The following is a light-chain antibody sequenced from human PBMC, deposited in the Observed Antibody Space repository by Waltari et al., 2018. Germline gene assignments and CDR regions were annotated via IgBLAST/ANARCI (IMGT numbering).Light chain of an antibody. J-gene: IGLJ1*01. CDR1: NIGSYR. CDR3: QVWHAAIDPGV. Sequence: SYVLTQPPSVSVAPGETARITCGGDNIGSYRLHWYQQKAGQAPVLVSFYDSDRRSGIPERFSGSNSGNTATLTIGRVEAGDEANYYCQVWHAAIDPGVFGTGTEVTV. CDR2: YDS. V-gene: IGLV3-21*04.